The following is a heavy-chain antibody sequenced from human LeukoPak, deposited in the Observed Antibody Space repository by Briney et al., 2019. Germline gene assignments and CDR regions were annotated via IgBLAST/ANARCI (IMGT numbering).Heavy chain of an antibody. Sequence: SETLSLTCTVSGVSISSSSYYWGWIRQPPGKGLEWIGSIYYSGSTYYNPSLKSRVTISVDTSKNQFSLKLSSVTAADTAVYYCARPRGDYGDYFDYWGQGTLVTVSS. CDR1: GVSISSSSYY. CDR3: ARPRGDYGDYFDY. V-gene: IGHV4-39*01. D-gene: IGHD4-17*01. CDR2: IYYSGST. J-gene: IGHJ4*02.